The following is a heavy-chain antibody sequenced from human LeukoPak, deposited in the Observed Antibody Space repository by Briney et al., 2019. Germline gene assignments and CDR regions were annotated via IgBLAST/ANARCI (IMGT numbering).Heavy chain of an antibody. CDR2: VNRDGSET. CDR1: GFTFSTYS. J-gene: IGHJ6*02. V-gene: IGHV3-7*03. CDR3: ARNNGMDV. Sequence: GGSLRLSCAASGFTFSTYSMNWVRQVPGRGPEWVANVNRDGSETYYLDSVKGRFTISKDNAKNSLYLQMNSLRAEDTALYHCARNNGMDVWGQGTTVIVSS.